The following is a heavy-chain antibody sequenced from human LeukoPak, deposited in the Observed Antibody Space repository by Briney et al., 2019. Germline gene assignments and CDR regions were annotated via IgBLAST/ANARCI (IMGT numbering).Heavy chain of an antibody. D-gene: IGHD3-10*01. CDR3: ARDPITMVRGPGFFY. J-gene: IGHJ4*02. CDR1: GFTFGDYG. Sequence: GGSLRLSCTASGFTFGDYGMSWFRRAPGKGLEWVGHIRSKTYGGTTEYATSIKGRFTISRDDSKSIAYLQMNSLRAEDTAVYYCARDPITMVRGPGFFYWGQGTLVTVSS. V-gene: IGHV3-49*03. CDR2: IRSKTYGGTT.